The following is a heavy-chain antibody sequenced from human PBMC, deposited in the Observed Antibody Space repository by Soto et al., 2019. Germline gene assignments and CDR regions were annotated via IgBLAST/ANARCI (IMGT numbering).Heavy chain of an antibody. V-gene: IGHV3-21*01. Sequence: GGSLRLSCAASGFTFSSYSMNWVRQAPGKGLEWVSSISSSSSYIYYADSVKGRFTISRDNAKNSLYLQMNSLRAEDTAVYYCARDGVVVPATFDYWGRGTLVTVSS. CDR1: GFTFSSYS. CDR3: ARDGVVVPATFDY. CDR2: ISSSSSYI. D-gene: IGHD2-2*01. J-gene: IGHJ4*02.